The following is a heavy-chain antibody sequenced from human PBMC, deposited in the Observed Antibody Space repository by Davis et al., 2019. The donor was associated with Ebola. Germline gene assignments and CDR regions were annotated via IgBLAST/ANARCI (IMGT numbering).Heavy chain of an antibody. CDR1: GVSISSYY. CDR2: IYTSGIT. V-gene: IGHV4-4*07. D-gene: IGHD6-13*01. J-gene: IGHJ5*01. CDR3: AKDVSSWPNWFDS. Sequence: PSETLSLTCTVSGVSISSYYWNWIRQPAGKGLEWIGRIYTSGITNYNPSLKSRVTMSVDTSKNQFSLKVNSVTAADTAVYYCAKDVSSWPNWFDSWGQGTLVTVS.